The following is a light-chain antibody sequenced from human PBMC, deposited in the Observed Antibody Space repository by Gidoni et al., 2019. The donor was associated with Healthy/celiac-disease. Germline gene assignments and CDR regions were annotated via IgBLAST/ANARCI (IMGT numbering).Light chain of an antibody. Sequence: DIQMSKPPSSLSASVGDRVTITCRASQSISSYFNWYQQKPGKAPKLLIYSTSSLQRGVPSRISGNGSGTDVTLTISSLQPKDYATYYCQQSYSTPPWTFGQGTKVEIK. CDR2: STS. J-gene: IGKJ1*01. CDR1: QSISSY. V-gene: IGKV1-39*01. CDR3: QQSYSTPPWT.